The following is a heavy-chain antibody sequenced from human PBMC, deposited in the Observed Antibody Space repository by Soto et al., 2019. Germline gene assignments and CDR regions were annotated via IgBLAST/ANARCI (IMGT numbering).Heavy chain of an antibody. D-gene: IGHD7-27*01. CDR2: INWNGGST. Sequence: GGSLRLSCAASGFTFDDYGMSWVRQAPGKGLEWVSGINWNGGSTGYADSVKGRFTISRDNAKNTLYLQINSLRVEDTAVYYCARASMGTLEYWGQGTLVTVSS. CDR1: GFTFDDYG. CDR3: ARASMGTLEY. V-gene: IGHV3-20*04. J-gene: IGHJ4*02.